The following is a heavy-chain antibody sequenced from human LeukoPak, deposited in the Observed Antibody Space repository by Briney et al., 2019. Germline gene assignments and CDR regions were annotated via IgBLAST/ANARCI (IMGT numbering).Heavy chain of an antibody. CDR1: GYTFTGYY. J-gene: IGHJ5*02. Sequence: ASVKVSCKASGYTFTGYYMHWARQAPGQGLEWMGWINPNSGGTNYAQKFQGRVTMTRDTSISTAYMELSRLRSDDTAVYYCARGKDDFWSGYRWFDPWGQGTLVTVSS. D-gene: IGHD3-3*01. V-gene: IGHV1-2*02. CDR2: INPNSGGT. CDR3: ARGKDDFWSGYRWFDP.